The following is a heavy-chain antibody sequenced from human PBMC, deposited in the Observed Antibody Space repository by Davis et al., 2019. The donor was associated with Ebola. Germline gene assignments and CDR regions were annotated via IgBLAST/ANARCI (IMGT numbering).Heavy chain of an antibody. Sequence: MPSETLSLTCAVYGGSFSGYYWSWIRQPPGKGLEWIGSIYYSGSTYYNPSLKSRVTISVDTSKNQFSLKLSSVTAADTAVYYCARVGWELLEWGYFDYWGQGTLVTVSS. CDR2: IYYSGST. CDR1: GGSFSGYY. J-gene: IGHJ4*02. D-gene: IGHD1-26*01. CDR3: ARVGWELLEWGYFDY. V-gene: IGHV4-34*01.